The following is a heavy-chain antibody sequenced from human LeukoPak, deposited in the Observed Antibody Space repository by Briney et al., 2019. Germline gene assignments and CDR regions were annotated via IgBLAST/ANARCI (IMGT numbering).Heavy chain of an antibody. CDR1: GFTFSSYA. CDR2: IYSGGST. V-gene: IGHV3-66*01. D-gene: IGHD6-6*01. CDR3: ARVHVYSSSFDP. Sequence: GGSLRLSCAASGFTFSSYAMSWVRQAPGKGLEWVSVIYSGGSTYYADSVKGRFTISRDNSKNTLYLQMNSLRAEDTAVYYCARVHVYSSSFDPWGQGTLVTVS. J-gene: IGHJ5*02.